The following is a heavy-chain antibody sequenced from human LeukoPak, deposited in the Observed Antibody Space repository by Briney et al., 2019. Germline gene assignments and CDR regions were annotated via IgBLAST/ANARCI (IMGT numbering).Heavy chain of an antibody. J-gene: IGHJ4*02. CDR2: ISSNGGST. Sequence: GGSLRLXCAASGFTYSSYAMHWVRLTPGKGLEYVSGISSNGGSTYYANSVKGRFTISRDNSKNTLYLQMGSLRAEDMAVYYCAREYSSSSVDYWGQGTLVTVSS. CDR3: AREYSSSSVDY. CDR1: GFTYSSYA. V-gene: IGHV3-64*01. D-gene: IGHD6-6*01.